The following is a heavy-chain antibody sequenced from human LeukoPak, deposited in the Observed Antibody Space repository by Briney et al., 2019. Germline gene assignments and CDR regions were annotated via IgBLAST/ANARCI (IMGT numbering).Heavy chain of an antibody. CDR3: ARAQVATSGPPDLDAFEI. CDR1: GDSISDYY. V-gene: IGHV4-59*01. J-gene: IGHJ3*02. CDR2: VYYTGST. D-gene: IGHD5-12*01. Sequence: SETLSLTCTVSGDSISDYYCTWIRQPPGKGLEWIGYVYYTGSTNYNPSHKSRVTISVDTSKNQFSLKVRSVTAADTAMYYCARAQVATSGPPDLDAFEIWGQGTMVTVSS.